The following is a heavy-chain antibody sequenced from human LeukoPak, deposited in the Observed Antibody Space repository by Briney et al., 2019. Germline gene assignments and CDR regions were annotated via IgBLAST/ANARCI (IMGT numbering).Heavy chain of an antibody. D-gene: IGHD6-19*01. CDR1: GFTFSGSA. CDR2: IRSKANTYAT. V-gene: IGHV3-73*01. CDR3: TRRDSSVYYFDY. Sequence: PGGSLSLSCAASGFTFSGSAMHWLRQASGKGLEWLGRIRSKANTYATAYAASVKGRFTISRDDSNNTAYLQLNSLKTEDTAVYYCTRRDSSVYYFDYWGQGTLVTVSS. J-gene: IGHJ4*02.